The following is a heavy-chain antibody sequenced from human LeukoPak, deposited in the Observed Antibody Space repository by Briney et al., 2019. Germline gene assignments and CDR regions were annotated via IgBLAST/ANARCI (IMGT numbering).Heavy chain of an antibody. V-gene: IGHV4-59*11. CDR3: TTINRGNIFGYFDF. D-gene: IGHD5-18*01. CDR1: GHSMQTHH. CDR2: VCDSARN. J-gene: IGHJ4*02. Sequence: PSETLSLPYTVSGHSMQTHHWHWMRQTPGRGLEGVGYVCDSARNKENPSRKSRVTLSADTSKNQLSLRLSSVTAADTAVYYCTTINRGNIFGYFDFWGQGILVTVSS.